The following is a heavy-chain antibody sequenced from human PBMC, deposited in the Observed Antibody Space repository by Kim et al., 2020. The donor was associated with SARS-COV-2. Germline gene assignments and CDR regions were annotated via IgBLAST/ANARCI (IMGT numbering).Heavy chain of an antibody. J-gene: IGHJ5*02. V-gene: IGHV4-34*01. CDR2: INHSGST. Sequence: SETLSLTCAVYGGSFSGYYWSWIRQPPGKGLEWIGEINHSGSTNYNPSLKSRVTISVDTSKNQFSLKLSSVTAADTAVYYCARGRAYCSSTSCYTDPRAKYNWFDPWGQGTLVTVSS. CDR1: GGSFSGYY. D-gene: IGHD2-2*02. CDR3: ARGRAYCSSTSCYTDPRAKYNWFDP.